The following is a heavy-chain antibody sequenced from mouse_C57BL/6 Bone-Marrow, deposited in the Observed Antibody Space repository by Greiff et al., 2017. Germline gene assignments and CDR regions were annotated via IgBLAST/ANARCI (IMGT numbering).Heavy chain of an antibody. CDR3: ARGGYPHYYAMDY. CDR2: ISSGSSTI. CDR1: GFTFSDYG. V-gene: IGHV5-17*01. J-gene: IGHJ4*01. D-gene: IGHD2-2*01. Sequence: EVQRVESGGGLVKPGGSLKLSCAASGFTFSDYGMHWVRQAPEKGLEWVAYISSGSSTIYYADTVKGRFTIYRDNAKNTLFLQMTSLMSEDTAMYYCARGGYPHYYAMDYWGQGTSVTVSS.